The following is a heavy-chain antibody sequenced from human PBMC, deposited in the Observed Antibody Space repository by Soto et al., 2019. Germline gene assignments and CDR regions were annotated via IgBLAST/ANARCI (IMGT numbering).Heavy chain of an antibody. Sequence: PSETLSLTCTVSGGSVTSGSYYWSWIRQPPGKGLEWIGYIYYSGSTNYNPSGSTNYNPSLKSRATISVDTSKNQISLKLSSVTAADTAVYYCARAHYGDYGYGMDVWGQGTTVTVSS. D-gene: IGHD4-17*01. CDR1: GGSVTSGSYY. CDR2: IYYSGSTNYNPSGST. J-gene: IGHJ6*02. V-gene: IGHV4-61*01. CDR3: ARAHYGDYGYGMDV.